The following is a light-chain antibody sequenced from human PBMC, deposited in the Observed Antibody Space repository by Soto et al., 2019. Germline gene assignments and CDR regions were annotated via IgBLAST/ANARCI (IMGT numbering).Light chain of an antibody. J-gene: IGLJ1*01. CDR1: SSDVGRYNY. CDR3: SSYAGSKNV. Sequence: QSVLTQPPSASGSPGQSVTISCTGTSSDVGRYNYVSWYQQHPGKAPKLMIYEVSKRPSGVPDRFSGSTSGNTASLTVSGLQAEDEADYYCSSYAGSKNVFGTGTKLTV. V-gene: IGLV2-8*01. CDR2: EVS.